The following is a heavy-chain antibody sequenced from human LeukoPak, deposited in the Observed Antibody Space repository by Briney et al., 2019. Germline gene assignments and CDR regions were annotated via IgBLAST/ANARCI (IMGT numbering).Heavy chain of an antibody. D-gene: IGHD5-12*01. J-gene: IGHJ4*02. V-gene: IGHV3-11*06. Sequence: PGRSLRLSCAASGFTFSDYYMSWIRQAPGKGLEWVSYISSSSSYTNYADSVKGRFTITRDNAKNSLYLQMNSLRAEDTAVYYCARVGGYSGYDSPLGIYFDYWGQGTLVTVSS. CDR3: ARVGGYSGYDSPLGIYFDY. CDR2: ISSSSSYT. CDR1: GFTFSDYY.